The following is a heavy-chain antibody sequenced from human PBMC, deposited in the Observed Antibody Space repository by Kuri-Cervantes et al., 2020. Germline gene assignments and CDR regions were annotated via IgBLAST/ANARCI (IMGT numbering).Heavy chain of an antibody. V-gene: IGHV1-18*01. J-gene: IGHJ4*02. D-gene: IGHD3-22*01. CDR1: GYTFTSYG. Sequence: ASVKVSCKASGYTFTSYGISWARQAPGQGLEWMGWISAYNGNTNYAQKLQGRVTMTTDTSTSTAYMELRSLRSDDTAAYYCATSPMDRSGYYPDYWGQGTLVTVSS. CDR2: ISAYNGNT. CDR3: ATSPMDRSGYYPDY.